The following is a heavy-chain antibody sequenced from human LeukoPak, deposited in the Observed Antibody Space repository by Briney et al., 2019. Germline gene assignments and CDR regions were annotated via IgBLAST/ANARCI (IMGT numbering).Heavy chain of an antibody. V-gene: IGHV4-39*01. CDR3: ARRTFLYYFDY. Sequence: TSETLSLTCTVSGGSISSSSYYWGWIRQPPGKGLEWIGSIYYSGSTYYNPSLKSRVTISVDTPKNQFSLKLSSVTAADTAVYYCARRTFLYYFDYWGQGTLVTVSS. CDR2: IYYSGST. J-gene: IGHJ4*02. CDR1: GGSISSSSYY.